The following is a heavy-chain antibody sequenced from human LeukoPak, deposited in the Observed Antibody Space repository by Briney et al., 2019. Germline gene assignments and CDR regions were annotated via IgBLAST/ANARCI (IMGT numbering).Heavy chain of an antibody. Sequence: RPSETLSLTCTVSGGSISSGSYYWSWIRQPPGKGLEWIGEINHSGSTNYNPSLKSRVTISVDTSKNQFSLKLSSVTAADTAVYYCARGRGGQYCGGDCSYFDYWGQGTLVTVSS. V-gene: IGHV4-39*07. J-gene: IGHJ4*02. CDR2: INHSGST. CDR3: ARGRGGQYCGGDCSYFDY. CDR1: GGSISSGSYY. D-gene: IGHD2-21*02.